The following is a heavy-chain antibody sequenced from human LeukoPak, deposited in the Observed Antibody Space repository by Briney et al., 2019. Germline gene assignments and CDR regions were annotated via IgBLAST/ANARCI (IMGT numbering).Heavy chain of an antibody. V-gene: IGHV3-30-3*01. CDR3: ARAKLYCTNGVCSDFDY. D-gene: IGHD2-8*01. Sequence: GGSLRLSCAASGFTFSNYAMHWVRQALGKGLDWVAIMSYDGSNKYYSDSVRGRFTISRDNSKNTLYLQMNSLRAEDTAVYYCARAKLYCTNGVCSDFDYWGQGTLVTVSS. CDR1: GFTFSNYA. CDR2: MSYDGSNK. J-gene: IGHJ4*02.